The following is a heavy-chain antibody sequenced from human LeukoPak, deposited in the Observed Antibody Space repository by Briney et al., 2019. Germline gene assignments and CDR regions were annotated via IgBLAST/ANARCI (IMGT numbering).Heavy chain of an antibody. CDR1: GGSISSSSYY. J-gene: IGHJ1*01. CDR3: AREIDDEYFQH. CDR2: IYYSGST. D-gene: IGHD2/OR15-2a*01. V-gene: IGHV4-39*02. Sequence: SETLSLTCTVSGGSISSSSYYWGWIRQPPGKGLEWIGSIYYSGSTYYNPSLKSRVTISVDTSKNQFSLKLSSVTAADTAVYYCAREIDDEYFQHWGQGTLVTVSS.